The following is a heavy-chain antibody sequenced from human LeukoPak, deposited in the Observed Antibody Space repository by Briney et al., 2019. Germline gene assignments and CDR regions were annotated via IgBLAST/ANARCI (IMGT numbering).Heavy chain of an antibody. D-gene: IGHD3-3*01. CDR3: ARTRETIFGVVMDV. CDR2: MNPNSGNT. Sequence: EASVKVSCKASGYTFTSYDINWVRQATGQGLEWMGWMNPNSGNTGYAQKFQGRVTMTRNTSISTAYMELSSLRSEDTAVYYCARTRETIFGVVMDVWGQGTTVTVSS. J-gene: IGHJ6*02. CDR1: GYTFTSYD. V-gene: IGHV1-8*01.